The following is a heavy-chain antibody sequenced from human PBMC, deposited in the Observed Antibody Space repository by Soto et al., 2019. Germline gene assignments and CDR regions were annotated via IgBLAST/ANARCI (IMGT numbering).Heavy chain of an antibody. CDR1: GSTFSSYG. V-gene: IGHV3-33*01. CDR3: ARVGLAAAGYYYYYGMDV. CDR2: IWYDGSNK. D-gene: IGHD6-13*01. J-gene: IGHJ6*02. Sequence: TGGSLRLSCAASGSTFSSYGMHWVRQAPGKGLEWVAVIWYDGSNKYYADSVKGRFTISRDNSKNTLYLQMNSLRAEDTAVYYCARVGLAAAGYYYYYGMDVWGQGTTVTVSS.